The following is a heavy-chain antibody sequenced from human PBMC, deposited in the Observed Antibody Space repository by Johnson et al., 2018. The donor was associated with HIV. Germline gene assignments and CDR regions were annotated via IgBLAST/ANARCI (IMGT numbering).Heavy chain of an antibody. Sequence: VQLVESGGGVVRPGGSLRLSCAASGFTLDDYGMAWVRQAPGKGLEWVAVISYDGRNKDYADSVKARFTISRDNSKNTLYLQMSSLRVEDTAVYCCARVRIIYSSSSHAFDIWGQGTMVTVSS. CDR3: ARVRIIYSSSSHAFDI. V-gene: IGHV3-30*03. J-gene: IGHJ3*02. D-gene: IGHD6-6*01. CDR2: ISYDGRNK. CDR1: GFTLDDYG.